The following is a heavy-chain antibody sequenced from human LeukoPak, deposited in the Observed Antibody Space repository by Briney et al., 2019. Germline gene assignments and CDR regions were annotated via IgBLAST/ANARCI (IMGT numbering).Heavy chain of an antibody. CDR2: ISGSGGST. Sequence: PGGSLRLSCAASGFTCSSYAMSWVRQAPGKGLEWVSAISGSGGSTYYADSVKGRFTISRDNSKNTLYLQMNSLRAEDTAVYYCATPYGSGSPSLYYYYYGMDVWGQGTTVTVSS. D-gene: IGHD3-10*01. V-gene: IGHV3-23*01. CDR3: ATPYGSGSPSLYYYYYGMDV. CDR1: GFTCSSYA. J-gene: IGHJ6*02.